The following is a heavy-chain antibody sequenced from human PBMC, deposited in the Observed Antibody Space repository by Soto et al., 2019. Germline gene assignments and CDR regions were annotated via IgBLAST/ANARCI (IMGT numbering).Heavy chain of an antibody. Sequence: GGSLRLSCAASGFTFSSYGMHWVRQAPGKGLEWVAVIWYDGSNKYYADSVKGRFTISRDNSKNTLYLQMNSLRAEDTAVYYCARDPLFSRSRAGLLYYFDYWGQGTLVTVSS. CDR1: GFTFSSYG. CDR3: ARDPLFSRSRAGLLYYFDY. CDR2: IWYDGSNK. D-gene: IGHD6-19*01. V-gene: IGHV3-33*01. J-gene: IGHJ4*02.